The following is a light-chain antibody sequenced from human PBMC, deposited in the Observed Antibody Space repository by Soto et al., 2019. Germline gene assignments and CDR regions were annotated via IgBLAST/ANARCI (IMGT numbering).Light chain of an antibody. CDR1: SSNIGGNS. CDR3: GSWDSSLSAYV. J-gene: IGLJ1*01. V-gene: IGLV1-51*01. CDR2: DDN. Sequence: QSVLTQPPSVSAAPGQKVTISCSGSSSNIGGNSVSWYQQLPGTAPKLLIYDDNKRPSGIPDRFSGYKSGTSATLGITGFQTGDEADYYCGSWDSSLSAYVFGTGTTVTVL.